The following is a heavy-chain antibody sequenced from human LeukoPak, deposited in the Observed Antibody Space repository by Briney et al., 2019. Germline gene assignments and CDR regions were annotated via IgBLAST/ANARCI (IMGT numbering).Heavy chain of an antibody. Sequence: ASVKVSCKASGYTFTGYYIHWVRQAPGQGLEWMGWINPNSGGTNYAQKFQGRVTMTRDTSISTPYMELSRLTSDDTAVYYCARDRGAAMIRGAGAFDFWGQGTMVTVSS. CDR2: INPNSGGT. J-gene: IGHJ3*01. V-gene: IGHV1-2*02. D-gene: IGHD2-2*01. CDR3: ARDRGAAMIRGAGAFDF. CDR1: GYTFTGYY.